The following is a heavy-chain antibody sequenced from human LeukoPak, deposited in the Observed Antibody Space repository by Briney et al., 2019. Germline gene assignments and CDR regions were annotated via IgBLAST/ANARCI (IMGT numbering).Heavy chain of an antibody. Sequence: GGSLRLSCAASGFTFSNYNMNWVRQAPGQGLQWVSSISGSSSYIYYADSVKGRFTISRDNAKNSLYLQMNSLRAEDTAVYYCARVGLGWAYFDYWGQGTLVTVSS. CDR3: ARVGLGWAYFDY. V-gene: IGHV3-21*01. CDR2: ISGSSSYI. CDR1: GFTFSNYN. J-gene: IGHJ4*02. D-gene: IGHD3-16*01.